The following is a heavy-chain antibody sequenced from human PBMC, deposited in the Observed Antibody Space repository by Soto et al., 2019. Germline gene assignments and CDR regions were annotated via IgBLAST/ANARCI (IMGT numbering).Heavy chain of an antibody. CDR2: ITTSSAYI. CDR3: VRSGTARLLRHSWFDT. CDR1: GFTFNTYD. D-gene: IGHD2-21*01. V-gene: IGHV3-21*04. Sequence: EVQLVESGGGLVKPGGSLRLSCAASGFTFNTYDMNWVRQAPGKGLEWVSSITTSSAYIYYADSLKGRITISRDYAKNSLFMNMNSLRAEETAVYCCVRSGTARLLRHSWFDTWGQGTLVTVSS. J-gene: IGHJ5*02.